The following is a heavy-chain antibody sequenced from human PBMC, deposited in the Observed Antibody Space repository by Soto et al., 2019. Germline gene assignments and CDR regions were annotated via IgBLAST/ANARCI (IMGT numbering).Heavy chain of an antibody. CDR1: GGSISTYY. V-gene: IGHV4-59*01. Sequence: SETLSLTCTVSGGSISTYYWIWVRQSPGKGLEWLGYIFYSDNTNYNPSLESRLSISVDTSKNQISLTLNSVTAADTAVYYCARAGETYYDFWSGFSPMDYWGPGTLVTVSS. CDR3: ARAGETYYDFWSGFSPMDY. D-gene: IGHD3-3*01. CDR2: IFYSDNT. J-gene: IGHJ4*02.